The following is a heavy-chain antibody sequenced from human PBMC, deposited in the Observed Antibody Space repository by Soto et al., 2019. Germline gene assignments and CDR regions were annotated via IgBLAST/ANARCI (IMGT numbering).Heavy chain of an antibody. CDR2: IYPGDSDT. CDR3: ARGDPYNSYWHFGL. Sequence: GQSLKISCKGSEYSFSSHWIAWVRQMPGKGLEWMGTIYPGDSDTRYIPSFEVRVSMSADESISTAYLQWGSLQASDTAIYYCARGDPYNSYWHFGLWGRGTLVTVSS. CDR1: EYSFSSHW. J-gene: IGHJ2*01. V-gene: IGHV5-51*01. D-gene: IGHD1-1*01.